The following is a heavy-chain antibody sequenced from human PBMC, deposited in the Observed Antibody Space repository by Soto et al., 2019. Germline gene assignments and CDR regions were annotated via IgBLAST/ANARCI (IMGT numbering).Heavy chain of an antibody. J-gene: IGHJ6*02. CDR3: AREQVPAYHYGMDV. V-gene: IGHV4-4*02. D-gene: IGHD2-2*01. CDR2: IYHSGST. CDR1: GGSISSSNW. Sequence: KPSETLSLTCAVSGGSISSSNWWSWVRQPPGKGLEWIGEIYHSGSTNYNPSLKSRVTISVDKSKNQFSLKLSFVTAADTAVYYCAREQVPAYHYGMDVWGQGTTVTVSS.